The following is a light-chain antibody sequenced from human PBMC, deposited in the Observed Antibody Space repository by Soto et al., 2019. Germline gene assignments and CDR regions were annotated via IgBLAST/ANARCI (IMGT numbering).Light chain of an antibody. Sequence: DIQMTQSPSSLSASVGDRVTITCRASQIISSSLNWYHQKPGTAPKLLIYAASSLEGGVPSRFSGSRSVTDFTLTMSSLQPEDFGTYYCQQSYSSPYTFGQGTNLEIK. CDR1: QIISSS. CDR2: AAS. J-gene: IGKJ2*01. CDR3: QQSYSSPYT. V-gene: IGKV1-39*01.